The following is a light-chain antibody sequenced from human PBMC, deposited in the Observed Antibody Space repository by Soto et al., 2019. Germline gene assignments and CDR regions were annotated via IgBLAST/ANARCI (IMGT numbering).Light chain of an antibody. Sequence: EIVLTQSPGTLSLSPGERATLSCRASQSVSSNYLAWFQQKPGQAPRLLIYGASNRATGIPDRFSGGGSGTDFTLTISRLEPEDFALYYCQQYGSSPLWTFGQGIKVEIK. V-gene: IGKV3-20*01. CDR1: QSVSSNY. CDR2: GAS. CDR3: QQYGSSPLWT. J-gene: IGKJ1*01.